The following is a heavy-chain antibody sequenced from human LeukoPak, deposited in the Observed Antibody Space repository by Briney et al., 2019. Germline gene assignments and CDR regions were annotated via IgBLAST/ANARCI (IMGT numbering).Heavy chain of an antibody. CDR1: GYTFTSYD. J-gene: IGHJ4*02. CDR2: IIPIFGTA. Sequence: ASVKVSCKASGYTFTSYDINWVRRATGQGLEWMGGIIPIFGTANYAQKFQGRVTITADESTSTAYMELSSLRSEDTAVYYCARDEVGATPKNWGQGTLVTVSS. D-gene: IGHD1-26*01. V-gene: IGHV1-69*13. CDR3: ARDEVGATPKN.